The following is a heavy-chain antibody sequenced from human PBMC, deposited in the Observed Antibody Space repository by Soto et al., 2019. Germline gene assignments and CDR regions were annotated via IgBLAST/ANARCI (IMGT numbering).Heavy chain of an antibody. CDR3: ARLSAAAGYGWFDP. V-gene: IGHV4-59*01. CDR1: GGSISSYY. J-gene: IGHJ5*02. D-gene: IGHD6-13*01. Sequence: SETLSLTCTVSGGSISSYYWSWIRQPPGKGLEWIGYTYYSGSTNYNPSLKSRVTISVDTSKNQFSLKLSSVTAADTAVYYCARLSAAAGYGWFDPWGQGTLVTVSS. CDR2: TYYSGST.